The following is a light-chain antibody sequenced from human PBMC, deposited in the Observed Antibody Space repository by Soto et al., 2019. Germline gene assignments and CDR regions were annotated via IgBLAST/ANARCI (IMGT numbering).Light chain of an antibody. J-gene: IGLJ1*01. V-gene: IGLV2-14*01. CDR2: DVS. CDR3: SSYTSSSTYA. CDR1: SSDVGGYNY. Sequence: QSVLTQPASGSGSAGQSITISCTGTSSDVGGYNYVSWYQQHPGKAPKLMIYDVSNRPSGVSNRFSGSKSGNTASLTISGLQAEDEADYYCSSYTSSSTYAFGPGTKVTVL.